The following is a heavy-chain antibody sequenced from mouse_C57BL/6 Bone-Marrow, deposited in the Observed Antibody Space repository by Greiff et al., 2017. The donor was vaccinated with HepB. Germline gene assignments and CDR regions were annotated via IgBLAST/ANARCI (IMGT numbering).Heavy chain of an antibody. V-gene: IGHV1-64*01. CDR1: GYLSPSYW. D-gene: IGHD2-4*01. CDR3: GRDDYGFAY. J-gene: IGHJ3*01. Sequence: QVQLQQPGAELVKPGAPVNLSCKASGYLSPSYWLHWVKRRLGQGLEWIGMIHPNSGSTNYNEKFKSKATLTVDKSSSTAYMQLSSLTSEDSAVYYCGRDDYGFAYWGQGTLVTVSA. CDR2: IHPNSGST.